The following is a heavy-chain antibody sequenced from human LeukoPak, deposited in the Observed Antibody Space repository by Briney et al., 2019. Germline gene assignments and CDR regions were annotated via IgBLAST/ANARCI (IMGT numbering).Heavy chain of an antibody. Sequence: GGSLRLSCAASGFTVSSNYMSWVRQAPGKGLEWVSVIYSGGSTYYADSVKGRFTISRDNSKNTLYLQMNSLRAEDTAVYYCARAGDYYYYGMDVWGQGTLVTVSS. J-gene: IGHJ6*02. V-gene: IGHV3-66*01. CDR2: IYSGGST. CDR3: ARAGDYYYYGMDV. D-gene: IGHD1-14*01. CDR1: GFTVSSNY.